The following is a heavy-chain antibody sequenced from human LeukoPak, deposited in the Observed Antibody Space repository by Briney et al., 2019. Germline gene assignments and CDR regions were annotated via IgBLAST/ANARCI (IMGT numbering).Heavy chain of an antibody. CDR3: ARNGALGWGYCSSPSCSPFDY. D-gene: IGHD2-2*01. J-gene: IGHJ4*02. Sequence: ASVKVSCKASRYTFTDYGLSWVRQAPGQGLEWMGWISAYMGNTNYAQNLQGRVTMTTDTSTSTAYLELGSLISDDTAMYDCARNGALGWGYCSSPSCSPFDYWGQGTLVTVSS. V-gene: IGHV1-18*01. CDR1: RYTFTDYG. CDR2: ISAYMGNT.